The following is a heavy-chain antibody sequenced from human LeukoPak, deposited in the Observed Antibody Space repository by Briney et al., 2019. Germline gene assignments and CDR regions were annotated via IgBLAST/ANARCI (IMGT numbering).Heavy chain of an antibody. V-gene: IGHV4-39*07. CDR1: GGSISSSSYY. D-gene: IGHD6-13*01. J-gene: IGHJ2*01. Sequence: SGTLSLTCTVSGGSISSSSYYWGWLRQPPGKGLEWIGSIYYSGSTYYNPSLKSRVTISVDTSKNQFSLKLSSVTAADTAVYYCARVSSSWYQDWYFDLWGRGTLVTVSS. CDR3: ARVSSSWYQDWYFDL. CDR2: IYYSGST.